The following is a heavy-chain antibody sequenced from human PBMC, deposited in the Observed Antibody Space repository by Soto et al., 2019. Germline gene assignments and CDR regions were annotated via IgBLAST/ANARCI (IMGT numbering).Heavy chain of an antibody. CDR1: GFTFSSYD. CDR3: ARAREYYDILTGYYIGSDYYYGMDV. V-gene: IGHV3-13*01. D-gene: IGHD3-9*01. Sequence: GGSLRLSCAASGFTFSSYDMHWVRQATGKGLEWVSAIGTAGDTYYPGSVKGRFTISRENAKNSLYLQRNSLRAEDTAVYYCARAREYYDILTGYYIGSDYYYGMDVWGQGTTVTVSS. CDR2: IGTAGDT. J-gene: IGHJ6*02.